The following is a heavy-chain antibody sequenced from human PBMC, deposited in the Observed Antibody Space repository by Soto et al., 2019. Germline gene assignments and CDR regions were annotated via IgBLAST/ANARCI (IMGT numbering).Heavy chain of an antibody. D-gene: IGHD3-16*01. Sequence: SETLSLTCSVSDGSVNSGNYYWRWIRQPPGKGLEWIGHIYYIGTADYNPSLKSRVTISVDTSKNQFSLKVTSVTAADTAVYFCAREEKQLSRYGGDFDYWGQGILVTVSS. J-gene: IGHJ4*02. CDR1: DGSVNSGNYY. CDR3: AREEKQLSRYGGDFDY. V-gene: IGHV4-61*01. CDR2: IYYIGTA.